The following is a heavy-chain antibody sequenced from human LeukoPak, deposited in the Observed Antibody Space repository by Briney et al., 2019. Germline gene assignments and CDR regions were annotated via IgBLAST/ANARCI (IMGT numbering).Heavy chain of an antibody. CDR3: ARGGSYHGY. V-gene: IGHV4-61*08. D-gene: IGHD1-26*01. Sequence: SQTLSLTCTVSGGSISSSGYYWTWIRQPPGKGLEWIGYIYYSGTTDYNPSLKSRVTISVDTSKNQFSLKLSSVSAADTAIYYCARGGSYHGYWGQGTLVTVSS. CDR1: GGSISSSGYY. CDR2: IYYSGTT. J-gene: IGHJ4*02.